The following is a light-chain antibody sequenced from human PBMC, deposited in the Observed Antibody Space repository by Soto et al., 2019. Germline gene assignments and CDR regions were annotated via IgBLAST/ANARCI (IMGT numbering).Light chain of an antibody. CDR1: QSVPKNY. CDR3: HQYASSPQT. Sequence: EIVLTQSPGTLSLSPGERATLSCRASQSVPKNYLAWYQQKPGHAPRLLIYGPSTRATGTPDRFSGSGSGTDFTLTICRLEPEDFAVYYCHQYASSPQTFGQGTKVEIK. J-gene: IGKJ1*01. V-gene: IGKV3-20*01. CDR2: GPS.